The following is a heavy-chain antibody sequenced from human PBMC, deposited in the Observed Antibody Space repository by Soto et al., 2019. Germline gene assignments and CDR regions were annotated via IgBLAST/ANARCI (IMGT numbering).Heavy chain of an antibody. V-gene: IGHV5-51*01. CDR2: IYPGDSDT. CDR1: RYSFHNYL. Sequence: PGEPMEISCEGCRYSFHNYLIALVRQMPGKGLEWMGVIYPGDSDTRYSPSLQGQVTISADKSISTAYLQWTSLKASDTAIYYCARHAPYSPGSYGYWGQGALVTVSS. J-gene: IGHJ4*02. CDR3: ARHAPYSPGSYGY. D-gene: IGHD3-10*01.